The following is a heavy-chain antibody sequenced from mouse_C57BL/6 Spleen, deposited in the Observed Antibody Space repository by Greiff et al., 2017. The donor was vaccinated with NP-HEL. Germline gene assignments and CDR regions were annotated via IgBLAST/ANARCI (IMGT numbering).Heavy chain of an antibody. D-gene: IGHD1-1*01. CDR1: GFTFSDFY. Sequence: EVKVVESGGGLVQSGRSLRLSCATSGFTFSDFYMEWVRQAPGKGLEWIAASRNKANDYTTEYSASVKGRFIVSRDTSQSILYLQMNALRAEDTAIYYCARDALYYGYFDYWGQGTTLTVSS. CDR2: SRNKANDYTT. CDR3: ARDALYYGYFDY. J-gene: IGHJ2*01. V-gene: IGHV7-1*01.